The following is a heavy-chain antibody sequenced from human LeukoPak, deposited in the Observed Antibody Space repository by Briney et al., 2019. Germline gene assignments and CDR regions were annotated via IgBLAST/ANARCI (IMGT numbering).Heavy chain of an antibody. J-gene: IGHJ6*03. D-gene: IGHD2-2*01. CDR2: IYTSGST. Sequence: ETLSLTCTVSGGSISSYYWSWIRQPAGKGLEWIGRIYTSGSTNYNPSLKSRVTMSVDTSKNQFSLKLSSVTAADTAVYYCARAPLVYCSSTSCSTGYYYYYMDVWGKGTTVTVSS. CDR1: GGSISSYY. CDR3: ARAPLVYCSSTSCSTGYYYYYMDV. V-gene: IGHV4-4*07.